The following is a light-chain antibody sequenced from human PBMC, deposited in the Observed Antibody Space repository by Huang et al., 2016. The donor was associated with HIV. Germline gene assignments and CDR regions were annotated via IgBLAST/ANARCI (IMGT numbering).Light chain of an antibody. Sequence: DIQMTQSPSSLSAYVGDRVTITCRASQGISNSLAWYQQKPGKAPKLLVYLASRLETGVPSRFSGSGSETDDTLTISSLQPEDSATYYCQQYFSSQRTFGQGTKVEI. CDR2: LAS. CDR1: QGISNS. J-gene: IGKJ1*01. CDR3: QQYFSSQRT. V-gene: IGKV1-NL1*01.